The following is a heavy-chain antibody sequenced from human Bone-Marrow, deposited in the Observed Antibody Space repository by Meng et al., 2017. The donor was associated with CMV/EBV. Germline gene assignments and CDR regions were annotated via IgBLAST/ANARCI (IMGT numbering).Heavy chain of an antibody. D-gene: IGHD3-22*01. J-gene: IGHJ4*02. CDR2: IYSGGST. CDR1: GFTVSSNY. Sequence: GGSLRLSCAASGFTVSSNYMSWVRQAPGKGLEWVSVIYSGGSTYYADSVKGRFTISRDNSKNTLYLQMNSLRAEDTAVYYCARVKTYYYDSSGYGYFDYWGQGTLVTVHS. CDR3: ARVKTYYYDSSGYGYFDY. V-gene: IGHV3-53*01.